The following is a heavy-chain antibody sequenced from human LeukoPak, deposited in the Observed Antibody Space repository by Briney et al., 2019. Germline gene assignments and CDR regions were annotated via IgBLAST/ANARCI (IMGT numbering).Heavy chain of an antibody. J-gene: IGHJ6*03. CDR1: GGSISSSNW. D-gene: IGHD6-19*01. CDR2: IYHSGST. Sequence: SGTLSLTCAVSGGSISSSNWWSWVRQPPGKGLEWIGEIYHSGSTNYNPSLKSRVTISVDKSKNQFSLKLSSVTAADTAVYYCARDSSGWYNYYYMDVWGKGTTVTISS. CDR3: ARDSSGWYNYYYMDV. V-gene: IGHV4-4*02.